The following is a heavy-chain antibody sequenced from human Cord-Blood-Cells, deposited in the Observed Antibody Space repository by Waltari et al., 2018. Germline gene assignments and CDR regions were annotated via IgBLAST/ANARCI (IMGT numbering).Heavy chain of an antibody. CDR3: ARVIVDRYWYFDL. D-gene: IGHD2-21*01. CDR1: GFTVSSNY. V-gene: IGHV3-53*01. Sequence: EVQLVESGGGLIQPGGSLRLSCAASGFTVSSNYISWVRQAPGKGLEWVSVIYSGGSTYYADSVKGRFTISRDNSKNTLYLQMNSLRAEDTAVYYCARVIVDRYWYFDLWGRGTLVTVSS. J-gene: IGHJ2*01. CDR2: IYSGGST.